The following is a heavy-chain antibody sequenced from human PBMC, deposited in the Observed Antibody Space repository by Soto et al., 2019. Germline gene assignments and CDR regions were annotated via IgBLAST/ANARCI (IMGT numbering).Heavy chain of an antibody. J-gene: IGHJ4*02. CDR3: ARGIRGSCRFDS. D-gene: IGHD3-16*02. CDR1: GFTFDDYG. Sequence: EVQLVESGGGVIRPGGSLRLSCAASGFTFDDYGMNWVRQVPGKGLEWVAGINWSGSTTGYADSVKGRFIVSRDNAKNSLYLQMDSLRAEDTALYHCARGIRGSCRFDSWGQGTLVTVS. V-gene: IGHV3-20*01. CDR2: INWSGSTT.